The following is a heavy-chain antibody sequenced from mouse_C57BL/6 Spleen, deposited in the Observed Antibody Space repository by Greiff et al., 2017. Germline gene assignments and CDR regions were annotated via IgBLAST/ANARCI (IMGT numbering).Heavy chain of an antibody. J-gene: IGHJ1*03. CDR2: ISSGSSTI. CDR1: GFTFSDYG. D-gene: IGHD2-2*01. Sequence: EVNVVESGGGLVKPGGSLKLSCAASGFTFSDYGMHWVRQAPEKGLEWVAYISSGSSTIYYADTVKGRFTISRDNAKNTLFLQMTSLRSEDTAMYYCARGGYGDYWYFDVWGTGTTVTVSA. V-gene: IGHV5-17*01. CDR3: ARGGYGDYWYFDV.